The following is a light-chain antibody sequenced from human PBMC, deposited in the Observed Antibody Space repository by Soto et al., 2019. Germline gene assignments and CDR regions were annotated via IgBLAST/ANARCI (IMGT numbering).Light chain of an antibody. CDR1: QSVLYSSNNKNY. CDR3: QQYLHTPRT. V-gene: IGKV4-1*01. J-gene: IGKJ1*01. CDR2: WAS. Sequence: DVVVTQSPDSLAASLGERATISCKSSQSVLYSSNNKNYLAWYQQKPGQPPKLLIYWASMRVSGVPDRFSGSGSGTDFTLTISSLQAEDVAVYYCQQYLHTPRTIGQGTKVDIK.